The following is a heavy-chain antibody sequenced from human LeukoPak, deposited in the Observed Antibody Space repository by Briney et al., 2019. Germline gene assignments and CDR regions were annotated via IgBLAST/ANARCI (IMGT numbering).Heavy chain of an antibody. CDR3: ARGRGRLPGRDWFDP. Sequence: SETLSLTCTVSGGSISSGDYYWSWIRQPPGKGLEWIGYIYYSGSTYYNPSLKSRVTISVDTSKNQFSLELSSVTAADTAVYYCARGRGRLPGRDWFDPWGQGTLVTVSS. V-gene: IGHV4-30-4*08. CDR2: IYYSGST. CDR1: GGSISSGDYY. J-gene: IGHJ5*02.